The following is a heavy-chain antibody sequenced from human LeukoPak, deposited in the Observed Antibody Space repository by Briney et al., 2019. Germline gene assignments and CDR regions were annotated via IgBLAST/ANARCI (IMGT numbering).Heavy chain of an antibody. CDR3: ARDRGPYCSAGTCYSDY. V-gene: IGHV4-38-2*02. CDR1: SHALSSTYY. Sequence: SETLSLTCTVSSHALSSTYYWGWFLQTPGKGLEWIGTVYHDGSTYYNPSLKSRVTISVDKSKDQFSLKLSSVTAADTAVYYCARDRGPYCSAGTCYSDYWGQGTRVTVSS. D-gene: IGHD2-15*01. CDR2: VYHDGST. J-gene: IGHJ4*02.